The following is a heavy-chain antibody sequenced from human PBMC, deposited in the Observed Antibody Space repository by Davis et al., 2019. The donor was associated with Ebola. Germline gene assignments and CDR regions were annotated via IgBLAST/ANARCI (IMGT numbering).Heavy chain of an antibody. J-gene: IGHJ5*02. CDR3: AREKGGDGWFDP. V-gene: IGHV1-2*02. CDR2: ISPDSGAT. CDR1: GYTLTGYY. D-gene: IGHD3-16*01. Sequence: ASVKVSCKASGYTLTGYYMHWVRQAPGQGLEYMAWISPDSGATHYEQRFQGRVTLTRDTSIKTDYMELSSLRSDDTAIYYCAREKGGDGWFDPWGQGTLVTVSS.